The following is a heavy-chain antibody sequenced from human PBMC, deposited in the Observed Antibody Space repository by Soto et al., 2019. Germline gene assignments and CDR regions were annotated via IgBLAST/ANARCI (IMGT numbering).Heavy chain of an antibody. J-gene: IGHJ4*02. V-gene: IGHV3-48*03. Sequence: QTGGSLRLSCAASRFTFSRYEMNWVRQAPGKGLEWVASISSSGTSIYYADSVKGRFSISRDNDKNSVYLAMNSLRVDDTAVYYCARDRGYTSGSYGGAFDFWGQGTLVTVSS. CDR2: ISSSGTSI. D-gene: IGHD6-19*01. CDR3: ARDRGYTSGSYGGAFDF. CDR1: RFTFSRYE.